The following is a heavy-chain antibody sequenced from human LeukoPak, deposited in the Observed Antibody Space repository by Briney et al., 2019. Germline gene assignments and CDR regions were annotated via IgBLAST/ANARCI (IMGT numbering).Heavy chain of an antibody. Sequence: QTLSLTCAISGDSVSSNSAAWNWIRQSPTRGLEWLGRTYYRSKWYRGYAVSVKSRITINPDTSKNQFSLQLNSVTPEDTAVYHCARGGSYPLDYWGQGTLVTVSS. J-gene: IGHJ4*02. CDR2: TYYRSKWYR. D-gene: IGHD1-26*01. V-gene: IGHV6-1*01. CDR1: GDSVSSNSAA. CDR3: ARGGSYPLDY.